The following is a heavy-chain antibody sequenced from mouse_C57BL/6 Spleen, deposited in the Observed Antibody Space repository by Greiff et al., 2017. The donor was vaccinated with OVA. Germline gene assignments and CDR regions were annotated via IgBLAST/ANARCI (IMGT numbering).Heavy chain of an antibody. CDR2: IRSKSNNYAT. Sequence: EVKLVESGGGLVQPKGSLKLSCAASGFSFNTYAMNWVRQAPGKGLEWVARIRSKSNNYATYYADSVKDRFTISRDDSESMLYLQMNNLKTEDTAMYYCVRLYYDYDEYFDVWGTGTTVTVSS. V-gene: IGHV10-1*01. CDR3: VRLYYDYDEYFDV. CDR1: GFSFNTYA. J-gene: IGHJ1*03. D-gene: IGHD2-4*01.